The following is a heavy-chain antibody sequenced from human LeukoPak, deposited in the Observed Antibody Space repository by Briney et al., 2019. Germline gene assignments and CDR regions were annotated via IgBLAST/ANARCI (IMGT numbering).Heavy chain of an antibody. D-gene: IGHD3-10*01. Sequence: PGGSLRLSCAASGFTFSSYWMTWVRQAPGKGLEWVANIKEDGSENYYADSVKGRFTIFRDNAENSLYLQMNSLRAEDTAVYYCASGFLFWGQGTLVTVSS. CDR1: GFTFSSYW. CDR3: ASGFLF. J-gene: IGHJ4*02. V-gene: IGHV3-7*01. CDR2: IKEDGSEN.